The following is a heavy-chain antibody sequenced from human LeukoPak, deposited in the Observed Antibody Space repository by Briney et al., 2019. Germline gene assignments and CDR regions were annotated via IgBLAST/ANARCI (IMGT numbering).Heavy chain of an antibody. D-gene: IGHD1-26*01. CDR3: AREIPGIVGATYFDS. CDR1: GCSISSYY. V-gene: IGHV4-59*01. J-gene: IGHJ4*02. CDR2: IYYSGST. Sequence: SETLSLTCTGSGCSISSYYWSWIRQPPGQGLEWIGYIYYSGSTNYNPSLKSRVTISVDTSKNQFSLKLSSVAAADTAVYFCAREIPGIVGATYFDSWGQGALVTVSS.